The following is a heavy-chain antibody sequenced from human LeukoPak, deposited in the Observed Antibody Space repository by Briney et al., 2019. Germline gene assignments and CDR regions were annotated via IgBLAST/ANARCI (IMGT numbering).Heavy chain of an antibody. V-gene: IGHV3-7*01. Sequence: GGSLRLSCEASGFAFSSYWASWVVQAPGKGLEWVANINQDGNSQNYVDSVRGRFTISKDNAKNSVYLQMNSLRAEDTAVYYCARSLWPEDYWGQGILVTVSS. CDR1: GFAFSSYW. J-gene: IGHJ4*02. CDR3: ARSLWPEDY. D-gene: IGHD2-21*01. CDR2: INQDGNSQ.